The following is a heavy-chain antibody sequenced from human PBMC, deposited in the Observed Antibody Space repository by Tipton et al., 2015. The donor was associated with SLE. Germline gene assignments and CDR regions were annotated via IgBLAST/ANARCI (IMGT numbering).Heavy chain of an antibody. CDR2: IYYSGST. J-gene: IGHJ4*02. CDR1: GGSISSYY. D-gene: IGHD3-22*01. V-gene: IGHV4-59*01. Sequence: TLSLTCTVSGGSISSYYWSWIRQPPGKGLEWIGYIYYSGSTNYNPSLKSRVTISVGTSKNQFSLKLSSVTAADTAVYYCARVRGMGSSGYGFDYWGQGTLVTVSS. CDR3: ARVRGMGSSGYGFDY.